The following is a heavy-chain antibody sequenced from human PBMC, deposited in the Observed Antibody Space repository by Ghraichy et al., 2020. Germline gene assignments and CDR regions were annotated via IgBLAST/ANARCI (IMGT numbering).Heavy chain of an antibody. CDR3: ARDAVLLWFGESHKGMDV. J-gene: IGHJ6*02. Sequence: AASGFSFSDYGMHWVRQAPGKGLEWVAVIWSDGSSQFYSDSVEGRFTVSRDNSNNTLYLQMNSLTAEDTAVYFCARDAVLLWFGESHKGMDVWGQGTTVAVSS. V-gene: IGHV3-33*01. CDR2: IWSDGSSQ. CDR1: GFSFSDYG. D-gene: IGHD3-10*01.